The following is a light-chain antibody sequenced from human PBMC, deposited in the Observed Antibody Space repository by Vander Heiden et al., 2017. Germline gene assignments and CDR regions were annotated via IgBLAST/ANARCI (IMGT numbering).Light chain of an antibody. J-gene: IGLJ1*01. Sequence: QSVLTQPPSVSAAPGQRVTISCTGSSSNIGAGYVVSWYQQLPGTVPKLLIFGNTNRPSGVPDRFSGSESGASASLAIAGLQAEDEAEYYCQSFDSSLSGYVFGTGTKVTVL. CDR2: GNT. CDR3: QSFDSSLSGYV. CDR1: SSNIGAGYV. V-gene: IGLV1-40*01.